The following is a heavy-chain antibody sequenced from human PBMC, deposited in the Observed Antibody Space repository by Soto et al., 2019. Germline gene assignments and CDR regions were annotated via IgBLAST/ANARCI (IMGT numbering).Heavy chain of an antibody. CDR1: GGTFSSYA. J-gene: IGHJ4*02. Sequence: GASVKVSCKASGGTFSSYAISWVRQAPGQGLEWMGGIIPIFGTANYAQKFQGRVTITADKSTSTAYMELSSLRSEDTAVYYCARGHLNDIVATIFDYWGQGTLVTVSS. V-gene: IGHV1-69*06. CDR3: ARGHLNDIVATIFDY. D-gene: IGHD5-12*01. CDR2: IIPIFGTA.